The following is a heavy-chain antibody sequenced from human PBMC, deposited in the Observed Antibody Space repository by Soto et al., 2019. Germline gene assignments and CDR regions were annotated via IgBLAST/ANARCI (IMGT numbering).Heavy chain of an antibody. V-gene: IGHV4-34*01. CDR1: GGSFSGYY. Sequence: SETLSLTCAVYGGSFSGYYWSWIRQPPGKGLEWIGEINHSGSTNYNPSLKSRVTISVDTSKNQFSLKLSSVTAADTAVYYCARVSVVPAANWGQGTLVTVSS. CDR2: INHSGST. D-gene: IGHD2-2*01. CDR3: ARVSVVPAAN. J-gene: IGHJ4*02.